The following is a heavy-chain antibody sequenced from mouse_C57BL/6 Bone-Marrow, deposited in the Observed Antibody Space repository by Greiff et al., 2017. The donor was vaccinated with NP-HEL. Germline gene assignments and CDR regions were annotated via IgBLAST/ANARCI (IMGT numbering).Heavy chain of an antibody. CDR3: ARWLLRSYYYAMDY. V-gene: IGHV1-82*01. CDR1: GYAFSSSW. Sequence: QVQLQQSGPELVKPGASVKISCKASGYAFSSSWMNWVKQRPGKGLEWIGRNYPGDGDTNYNAKFKGKATLTADKSSSTAYLQLSSLTSVDSAVYFCARWLLRSYYYAMDYWGQGTSVTVSS. J-gene: IGHJ4*01. CDR2: NYPGDGDT. D-gene: IGHD2-3*01.